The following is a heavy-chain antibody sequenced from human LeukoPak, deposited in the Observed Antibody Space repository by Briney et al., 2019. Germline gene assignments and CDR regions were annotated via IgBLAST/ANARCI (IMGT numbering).Heavy chain of an antibody. CDR2: INSDGSST. CDR1: GFTFSSYW. J-gene: IGHJ3*02. Sequence: GGSLRLSCAASGFTFSSYWMHWVRQAPGEGLVWVSRINSDGSSTNYADSVKGRFTISRDNAKNTLCLQMNSLRAEDTAVYYCARDYLKAFDIWGQGTMVTVSS. CDR3: ARDYLKAFDI. V-gene: IGHV3-74*01.